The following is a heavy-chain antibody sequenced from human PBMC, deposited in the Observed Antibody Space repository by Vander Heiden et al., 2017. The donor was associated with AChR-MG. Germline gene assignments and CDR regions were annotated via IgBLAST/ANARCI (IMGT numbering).Heavy chain of an antibody. CDR1: GFPFSSYG. D-gene: IGHD2-2*01. CDR2: IKQDGREK. CDR3: ARVRVVPAAMGYYFDD. J-gene: IGHJ4*02. Sequence: EVQLVESGGGLVQPGGSLRLSCAASGFPFSSYGMGGVRQAAGKGLEWVANIKQDGREKYYVDSVKGRFTISRDNAKNSLYLQMNSLRAEDTAVYYCARVRVVPAAMGYYFDDWGQGTLVTVSS. V-gene: IGHV3-7*01.